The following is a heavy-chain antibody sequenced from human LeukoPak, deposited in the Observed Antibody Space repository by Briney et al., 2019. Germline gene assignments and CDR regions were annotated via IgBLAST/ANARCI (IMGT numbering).Heavy chain of an antibody. J-gene: IGHJ4*02. CDR2: INAGNGNT. CDR3: AREDCRGGSCYSRYFDY. Sequence: ASVKVSCKASGYTFSSYAMHWVRQAPGQRLEWMGWINAGNGNTKYSQRFQGRVTITRDTSASTAYMELSSLRSEDTAVYYCAREDCRGGSCYSRYFDYWGQGTLVTVSS. CDR1: GYTFSSYA. V-gene: IGHV1-3*01. D-gene: IGHD2-15*01.